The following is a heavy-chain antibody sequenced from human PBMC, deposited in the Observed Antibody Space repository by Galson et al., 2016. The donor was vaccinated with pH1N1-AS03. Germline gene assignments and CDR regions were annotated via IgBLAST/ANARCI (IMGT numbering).Heavy chain of an antibody. J-gene: IGHJ6*03. CDR2: ISGSGGDT. Sequence: SLRLSCAASGFTFSSYAMSWVRQAPGKGLDWVSSISGSGGDTYYADPVKGRFTISRDNSKNTLYLQMNSLRAEDTALYYCAKSPIVEVPGALQDMDVWGKGTTVIVSS. CDR3: AKSPIVEVPGALQDMDV. D-gene: IGHD2-2*01. CDR1: GFTFSSYA. V-gene: IGHV3-23*01.